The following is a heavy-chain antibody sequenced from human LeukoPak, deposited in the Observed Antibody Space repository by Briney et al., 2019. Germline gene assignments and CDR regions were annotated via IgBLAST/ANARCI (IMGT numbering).Heavy chain of an antibody. D-gene: IGHD6-13*01. Sequence: PGRSLRLSCAASGFTFSSYGMHWVRQAPGKGLEWVAVIWYDGSNKYYADSVKGRFTISRDNSKNTLYLQMNSLRAEDTAVYYCARDGAAADLFDYWGQGTLVTVSS. CDR2: IWYDGSNK. CDR1: GFTFSSYG. V-gene: IGHV3-33*01. CDR3: ARDGAAADLFDY. J-gene: IGHJ4*02.